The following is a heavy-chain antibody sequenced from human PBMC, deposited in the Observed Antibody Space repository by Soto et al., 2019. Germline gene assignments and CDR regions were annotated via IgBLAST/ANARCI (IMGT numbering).Heavy chain of an antibody. J-gene: IGHJ4*02. CDR3: ATVLGPNWNDERFDY. Sequence: GASVKVSCKASGGTFSSYTSSWVRQAPGQGLEWMGGIIPIFGETIYAQKFQGRVTMTEDTSTDTAYMELSSLRSEDTAVYYCATVLGPNWNDERFDYWGQGTLVTVSS. CDR1: GGTFSSYT. V-gene: IGHV1-69*06. D-gene: IGHD1-20*01. CDR2: IIPIFGET.